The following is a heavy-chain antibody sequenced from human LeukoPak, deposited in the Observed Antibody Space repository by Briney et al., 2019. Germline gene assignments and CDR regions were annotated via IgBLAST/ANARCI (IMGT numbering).Heavy chain of an antibody. J-gene: IGHJ4*02. D-gene: IGHD3-22*01. CDR1: GGTFISYA. CDR2: IIPIFGTA. V-gene: IGHV1-69*13. Sequence: SVTVSCKASGGTFISYAISRVRQAPGQGLEWMGGIIPIFGTANYAQKFQGRVTITADESTSTAYMELSSLRSEDTAVYYCARAYYYDSSGYYDYWGRGTLVTVSS. CDR3: ARAYYYDSSGYYDY.